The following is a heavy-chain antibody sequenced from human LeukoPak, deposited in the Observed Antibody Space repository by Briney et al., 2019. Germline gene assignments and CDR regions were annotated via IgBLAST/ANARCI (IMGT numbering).Heavy chain of an antibody. CDR1: GDSFTTYW. J-gene: IGHJ4*02. CDR3: ARQKQTLPPYY. CDR2: IFPGDSET. V-gene: IGHV5-51*01. Sequence: GESLETSCTGSGDSFTTYWIGWVRQMPGKGLEWMGMIFPGDSETRYSPSFEGQVTISVDKSINTAYLQWNSLKASDTAMYYCARQKQTLPPYYWGQGALVTVSS. D-gene: IGHD6-13*01.